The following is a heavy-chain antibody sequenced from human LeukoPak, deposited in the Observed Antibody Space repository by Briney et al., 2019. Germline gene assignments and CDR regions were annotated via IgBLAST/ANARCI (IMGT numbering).Heavy chain of an antibody. J-gene: IGHJ3*02. CDR2: ISAYNGNT. Sequence: ASVKVSCKASGYTFTSYGISWVRQAPGQGLEWMGWISAYNGNTNYAQKLQGRVTMTTDTSTSTAYMELRSLRSDDTAVYYCSRVVGECSSTSCYGGYAFDIWGQGTMVTVSS. V-gene: IGHV1-18*01. D-gene: IGHD2-2*01. CDR3: SRVVGECSSTSCYGGYAFDI. CDR1: GYTFTSYG.